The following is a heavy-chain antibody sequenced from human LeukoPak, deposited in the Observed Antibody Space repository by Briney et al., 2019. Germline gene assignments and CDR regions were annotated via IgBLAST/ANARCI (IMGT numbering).Heavy chain of an antibody. V-gene: IGHV3-33*01. CDR2: IWYDGSNK. Sequence: GGSLRLSCAASGFTFSSYGMHWVRQAPGKGLEWVAVIWYDGSNKYYADSVKGRFTISRDNSKNTLYLQMNSLRAEDTAVYYCATGGGDYGDYSGYWGQGTLVTVSS. J-gene: IGHJ4*02. CDR3: ATGGGDYGDYSGY. D-gene: IGHD4-17*01. CDR1: GFTFSSYG.